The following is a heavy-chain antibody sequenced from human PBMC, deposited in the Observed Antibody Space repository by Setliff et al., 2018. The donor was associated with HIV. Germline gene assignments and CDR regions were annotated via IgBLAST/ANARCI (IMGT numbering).Heavy chain of an antibody. CDR2: ISYNSGNT. CDR3: ASQTGGRRAFEI. V-gene: IGHV1-18*01. D-gene: IGHD3-16*01. Sequence: ASVKVSCKASGYTSNNYGISWVRQAPGQGLEWMGWISYNSGNTHYSQRLRDRGTMTIDTLTATVYMELTSLRSDDTAVYYCASQTGGRRAFEIWGQGTVVTVSS. CDR1: GYTSNNYG. J-gene: IGHJ3*02.